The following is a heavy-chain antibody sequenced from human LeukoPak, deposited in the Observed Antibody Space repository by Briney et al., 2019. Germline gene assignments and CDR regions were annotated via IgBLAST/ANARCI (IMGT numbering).Heavy chain of an antibody. CDR1: GFTFDDYA. J-gene: IGHJ4*02. Sequence: GGSLRLSCAASGFTFDDYAMHWVRQAPGKGLEWVSGISWNSGSIGYADSVKGRFTISRDNAKNSLYLQMNSLRAEDTAVYYCAKEDIVVVVAAISFDYWGQGTLVTVSS. CDR2: ISWNSGSI. D-gene: IGHD2-15*01. V-gene: IGHV3-9*01. CDR3: AKEDIVVVVAAISFDY.